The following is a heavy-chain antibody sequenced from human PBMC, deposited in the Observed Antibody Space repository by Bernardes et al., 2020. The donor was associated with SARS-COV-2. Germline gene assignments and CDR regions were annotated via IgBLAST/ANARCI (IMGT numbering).Heavy chain of an antibody. V-gene: IGHV4-59*01. Sequence: SESLSLSCRVSGGPISSYSWSWIRQPPGKGLEWIGYIYYSGSTNYNPSLKSRVTISVDTSKNQFSLKLSSVTAADTAVDYCARGMGGSGGPHDFWGKGTLVTVSS. CDR3: ARGMGGSGGPHDF. J-gene: IGHJ4*02. D-gene: IGHD3-10*01. CDR1: GGPISSYS. CDR2: IYYSGST.